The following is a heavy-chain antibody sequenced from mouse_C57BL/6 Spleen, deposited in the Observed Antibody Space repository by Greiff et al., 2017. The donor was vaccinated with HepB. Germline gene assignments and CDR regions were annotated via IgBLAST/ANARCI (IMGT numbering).Heavy chain of an antibody. Sequence: VKLVESGPGLVAPSQSLSITCTVSGFSLTSYAISWVRQPPGKGLEWLGVIWTGGGTNYNSALKSRLSISKDNSKSQVFLKMNSLQTDDTARYYCARQGVYDGYSAWFAYWGQGTLVTVSA. J-gene: IGHJ3*01. D-gene: IGHD2-3*01. CDR2: IWTGGGT. CDR3: ARQGVYDGYSAWFAY. V-gene: IGHV2-9-1*01. CDR1: GFSLTSYA.